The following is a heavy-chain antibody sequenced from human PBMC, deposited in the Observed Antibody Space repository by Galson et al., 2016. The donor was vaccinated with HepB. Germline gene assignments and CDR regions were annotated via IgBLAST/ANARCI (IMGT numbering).Heavy chain of an antibody. CDR3: TVAGSYDFWSGYYMLDS. CDR1: GFSFTHAW. V-gene: IGHV3-15*07. CDR2: IKSKTDGGTR. Sequence: SLRLSCAASGFSFTHAWMHWVRQAPGRGLEWVGRIKSKTDGGTRDYAAHVKGRFSISRDDSKNTLYLEMKSLKNEDTAVYYCTVAGSYDFWSGYYMLDSWGQGTLVTVSS. J-gene: IGHJ5*01. D-gene: IGHD3-3*01.